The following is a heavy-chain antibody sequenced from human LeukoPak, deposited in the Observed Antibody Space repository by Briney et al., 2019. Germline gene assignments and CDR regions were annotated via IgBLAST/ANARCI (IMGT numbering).Heavy chain of an antibody. J-gene: IGHJ4*02. D-gene: IGHD2-8*01. CDR3: ARSDYCTNGVCYTPFDY. Sequence: SVKVSCKASGGTFSSYAISWVRQAPGQGLEWMGRIIPILGIANYAQKFQGRVTITADKSTSTAYMELSSLRSEDTAVYYCARSDYCTNGVCYTPFDYRGQGTLVTVSS. CDR2: IIPILGIA. CDR1: GGTFSSYA. V-gene: IGHV1-69*04.